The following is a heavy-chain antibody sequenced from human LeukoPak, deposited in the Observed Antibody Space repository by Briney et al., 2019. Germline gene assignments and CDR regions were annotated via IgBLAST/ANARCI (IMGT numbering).Heavy chain of an antibody. D-gene: IGHD2-8*01. CDR3: AGGTTNTKGAFDM. CDR1: GYTFTNYY. CDR2: INPSGSST. J-gene: IGHJ3*02. V-gene: IGHV1-46*01. Sequence: ASVKVSCKASGYTFTNYYIHWVRQAPGEGLEWMGIINPSGSSTSYAQKFQGRVTMTRDTSTSTVYMELSSLRSEDTAVYYCAGGTTNTKGAFDMWGQGTMVTVSS.